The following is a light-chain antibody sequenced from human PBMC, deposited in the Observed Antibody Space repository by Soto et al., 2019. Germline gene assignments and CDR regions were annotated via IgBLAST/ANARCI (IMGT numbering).Light chain of an antibody. CDR1: SSDVGGYNY. Sequence: QSALTQPRSESGSPGQSVTISCTGTSSDVGGYNYVSWYQQHPGKAPKCIIYDVSKRPSGVPDRFSGSKSGNTASLTISGLQAEDEADYYFCSYAGSYTYVFGTGTKLTVL. CDR2: DVS. CDR3: CSYAGSYTYV. V-gene: IGLV2-11*01. J-gene: IGLJ1*01.